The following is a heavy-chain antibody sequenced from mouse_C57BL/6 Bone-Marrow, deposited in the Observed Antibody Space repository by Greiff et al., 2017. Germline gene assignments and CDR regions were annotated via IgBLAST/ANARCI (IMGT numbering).Heavy chain of an antibody. CDR2: ISSGGSYT. J-gene: IGHJ4*01. CDR1: GFTFSSYG. Sequence: EVKLVESGGDLVKPGGSLKLSCAASGFTFSSYGMSWVRQTPDKRLEWVATISSGGSYTYYPDSVKGRFTISRDNAKNTLYLQMSSLKSEDTAMYYCAIQWEVCYGMDYWGQGTSVTVSS. D-gene: IGHD4-1*01. V-gene: IGHV5-6*02. CDR3: AIQWEVCYGMDY.